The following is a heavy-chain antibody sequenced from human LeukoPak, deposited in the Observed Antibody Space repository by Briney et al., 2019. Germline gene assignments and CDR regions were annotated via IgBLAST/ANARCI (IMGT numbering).Heavy chain of an antibody. CDR2: IYYTGST. D-gene: IGHD3-10*01. Sequence: SETLSLTCTVSGGSITTYYCSWIRQPPGKGLEWSAYIYYTGSTNCNPSLKSRVTISVDSSKNQFSLNLRYVTAADTAVYYCAKLKGSTDSWGQGALVTVSS. V-gene: IGHV4-59*01. CDR1: GGSITTYY. CDR3: AKLKGSTDS. J-gene: IGHJ4*02.